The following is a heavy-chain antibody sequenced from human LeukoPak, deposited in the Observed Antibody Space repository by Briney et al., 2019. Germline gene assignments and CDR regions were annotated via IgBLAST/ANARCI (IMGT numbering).Heavy chain of an antibody. CDR3: ATAPYSSGWTRVGAVFDY. CDR2: IYYSGST. D-gene: IGHD6-19*01. J-gene: IGHJ4*02. V-gene: IGHV4-59*05. Sequence: SETLSLTCTVSGGSISSYYWSWIRQPPGKGLEWIGSIYYSGSTYYNPSLKSRVTISVDTSKNQFSLKLSSVTAADTAVYYCATAPYSSGWTRVGAVFDYWGQGTLVTVSS. CDR1: GGSISSYY.